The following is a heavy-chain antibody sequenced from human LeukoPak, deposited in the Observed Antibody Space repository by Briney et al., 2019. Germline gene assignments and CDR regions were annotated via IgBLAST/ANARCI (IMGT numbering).Heavy chain of an antibody. CDR2: ISSSSSYI. CDR3: ARAMGRIPYHYDTLDY. V-gene: IGHV3-21*01. D-gene: IGHD3-22*01. J-gene: IGHJ4*02. Sequence: GGSLRLSCAASGFTFSSYSMNWVRQAPGKGLEWVSSISSSSSYIYYADSVKGRFTISRDNAKNSLYLQMNSLRAEDTAVYYCARAMGRIPYHYDTLDYWGQGTLVTVSS. CDR1: GFTFSSYS.